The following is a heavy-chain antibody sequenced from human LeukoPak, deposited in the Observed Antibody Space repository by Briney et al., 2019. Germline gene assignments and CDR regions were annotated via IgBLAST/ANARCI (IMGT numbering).Heavy chain of an antibody. D-gene: IGHD3-9*01. J-gene: IGHJ4*02. CDR3: AKWGDYDILTGYYDSDY. V-gene: IGHV3-23*01. Sequence: PGASLRLSCAASGFIFSNYAMSWVRQAPGKGLEWVSAIGGRDGGTYYADSVKGRFTVSRDDPKNTLYLQMNTLRAGDTAVYYCAKWGDYDILTGYYDSDYWGQGTLVTVSS. CDR1: GFIFSNYA. CDR2: IGGRDGGT.